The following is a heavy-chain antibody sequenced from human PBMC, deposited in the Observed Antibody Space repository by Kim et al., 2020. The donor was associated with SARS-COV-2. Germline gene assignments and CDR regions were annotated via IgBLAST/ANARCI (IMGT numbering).Heavy chain of an antibody. D-gene: IGHD6-19*01. CDR1: GYTFTSYA. CDR2: INAGNGNT. Sequence: ASVKVSCKASGYTFTSYAMHWVRQAPGQRLEWMGWINAGNGNTKYSQKFQGRVTITRDTSASTAYMELSSLRSEDTAVYYCARTVSGVTISGWYVGWFDPWGQGTLVTVSS. V-gene: IGHV1-3*01. CDR3: ARTVSGVTISGWYVGWFDP. J-gene: IGHJ5*02.